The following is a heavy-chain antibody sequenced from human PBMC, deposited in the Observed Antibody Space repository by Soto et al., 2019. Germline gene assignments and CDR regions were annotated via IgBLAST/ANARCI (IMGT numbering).Heavy chain of an antibody. V-gene: IGHV4-39*01. D-gene: IGHD2-15*01. CDR2: IYYSGST. Sequence: SETLSLTCTVSGGSISSSSYYWGWIRQPPGKGLEWIGSIYYSGSTYYNPSLKSRVTISVDTSKNQFSLKLSSVTAADTAVYYCARRGILAEFDYWGQGTLVTVSS. J-gene: IGHJ4*02. CDR1: GGSISSSSYY. CDR3: ARRGILAEFDY.